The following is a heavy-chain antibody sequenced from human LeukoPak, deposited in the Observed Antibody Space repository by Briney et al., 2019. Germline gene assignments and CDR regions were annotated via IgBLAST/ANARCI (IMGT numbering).Heavy chain of an antibody. J-gene: IGHJ4*02. Sequence: GGSLRLSCSASGITFSSFTMHWVRQAPGKGLEYVSGISSNGGNTYYAGSVKGRFTISRDNSKNTLYLQMGSLRAEDTAIYYCVKGIVGAPFDFWGQGTLVTVSS. D-gene: IGHD1-26*01. CDR2: ISSNGGNT. V-gene: IGHV3-64D*09. CDR3: VKGIVGAPFDF. CDR1: GITFSSFT.